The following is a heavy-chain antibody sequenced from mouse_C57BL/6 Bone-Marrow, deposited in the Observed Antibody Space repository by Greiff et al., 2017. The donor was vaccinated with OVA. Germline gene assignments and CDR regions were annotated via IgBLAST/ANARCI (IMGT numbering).Heavy chain of an antibody. D-gene: IGHD2-3*01. CDR3: ASGGWLLYYIDY. CDR2: ISDGGSYT. J-gene: IGHJ2*02. V-gene: IGHV5-4*01. CDR1: GFTFSSYA. Sequence: EVQGVESGGGLVKPGGSLKLSCAASGFTFSSYAMSWVRQTPEKRLEWVATISDGGSYTYYPDNVKGRFTISRDNAKNNLYLQMSHLKSEDTAMYYCASGGWLLYYIDYWGQGTSLTVSS.